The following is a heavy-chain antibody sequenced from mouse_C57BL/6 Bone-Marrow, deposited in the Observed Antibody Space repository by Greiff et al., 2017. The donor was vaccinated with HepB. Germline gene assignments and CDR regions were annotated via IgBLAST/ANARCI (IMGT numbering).Heavy chain of an antibody. Sequence: VMLVESGPGLVAPSQSLSITCTVSGFSLTSYAISWVRQPPGKGLEWLGVIWTGGGTNYNSALKSRLSISKDNSKSQVFLKMNSLQTDDTARYYCAKNYYDYDWFAYWGQGTLVTVSA. J-gene: IGHJ3*01. CDR2: IWTGGGT. CDR1: GFSLTSYA. V-gene: IGHV2-9-1*01. CDR3: AKNYYDYDWFAY. D-gene: IGHD2-4*01.